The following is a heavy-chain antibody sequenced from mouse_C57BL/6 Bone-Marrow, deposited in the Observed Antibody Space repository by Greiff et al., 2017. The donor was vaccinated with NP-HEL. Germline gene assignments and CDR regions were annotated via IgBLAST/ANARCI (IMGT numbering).Heavy chain of an antibody. Sequence: DVKLVESEGGLVQPGSSMKLSCTASGFTFSDYYMAWVRQVPEKGLEWVANINYDGSSTYYLDSLKSRFIISRDNAKNILYLQMSSLKSEDTATYYCARRAQATGAMDYWGQGTSVTVSS. CDR3: ARRAQATGAMDY. CDR2: INYDGSST. CDR1: GFTFSDYY. V-gene: IGHV5-16*01. D-gene: IGHD3-2*02. J-gene: IGHJ4*01.